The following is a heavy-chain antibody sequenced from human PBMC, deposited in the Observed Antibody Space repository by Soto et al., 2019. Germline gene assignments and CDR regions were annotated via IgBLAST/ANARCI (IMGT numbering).Heavy chain of an antibody. V-gene: IGHV3-9*01. D-gene: IGHD6-19*01. Sequence: EVQLVESGGGLVQPGRSLRLACAASGFTFDDYAMHWVRQGPGKGLEWVSGISWNSGRIDYADSVKGRFTISRDNAKKTLYLQMNSRRGEDTAVYYCAKDIREYGSGWSYFDHWGQGTLVTVSS. CDR2: ISWNSGRI. CDR3: AKDIREYGSGWSYFDH. J-gene: IGHJ4*02. CDR1: GFTFDDYA.